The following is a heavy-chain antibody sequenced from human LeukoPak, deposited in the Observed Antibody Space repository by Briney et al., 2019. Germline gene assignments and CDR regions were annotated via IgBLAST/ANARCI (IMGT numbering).Heavy chain of an antibody. Sequence: GGSLRLSCAASGFTFSSCNMNWVRQAPGKGLEWVSYITSSSNVIYCADTVKGRFTISRDNAKNSLFLQTNSLRDEDTAVYYCVRDSPMAIFDYWGQGALVTVSS. J-gene: IGHJ4*02. V-gene: IGHV3-48*02. CDR1: GFTFSSCN. CDR2: ITSSSNVI. CDR3: VRDSPMAIFDY. D-gene: IGHD5-24*01.